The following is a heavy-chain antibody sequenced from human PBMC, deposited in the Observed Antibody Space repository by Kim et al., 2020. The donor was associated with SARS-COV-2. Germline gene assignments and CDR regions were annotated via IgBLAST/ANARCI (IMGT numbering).Heavy chain of an antibody. J-gene: IGHJ4*02. CDR3: AKGRGVATTLYFDY. D-gene: IGHD5-12*01. Sequence: ADSGQGRFTIYRDNSKNTLYLQMNSLRAEDTAVYYCAKGRGVATTLYFDYWGQGTLVTVSS. V-gene: IGHV3-23*01.